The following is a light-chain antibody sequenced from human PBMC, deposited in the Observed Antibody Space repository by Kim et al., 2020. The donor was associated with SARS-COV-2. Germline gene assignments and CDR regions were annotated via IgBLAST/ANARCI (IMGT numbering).Light chain of an antibody. J-gene: IGLJ2*01. Sequence: GQRVTIPCSGSSTNIGSNTVTWYQQLPGTAPKLLIYSNNQRPSGVPDRFSGSKSGTSASLAISGLQSEDEADYYCAAWDDSLNGVVFGGGTQLTVL. CDR1: STNIGSNT. V-gene: IGLV1-44*01. CDR2: SNN. CDR3: AAWDDSLNGVV.